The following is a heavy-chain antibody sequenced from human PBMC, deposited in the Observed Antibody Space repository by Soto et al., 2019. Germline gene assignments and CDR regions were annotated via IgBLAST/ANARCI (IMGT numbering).Heavy chain of an antibody. D-gene: IGHD3-9*01. CDR1: GGSFSGYY. CDR2: INHSGST. V-gene: IGHV4-34*01. J-gene: IGHJ5*02. CDR3: ARGPPLVRGTIPQLRYVRTFDP. Sequence: SETLSLTCAVYGGSFSGYYWSWIRQPPGKGLEWIGEINHSGSTNYNPSLKSRVTISVDTSKNQFSLKLSSVTAADTAVYYCARGPPLVRGTIPQLRYVRTFDPWGQGTLVTVSS.